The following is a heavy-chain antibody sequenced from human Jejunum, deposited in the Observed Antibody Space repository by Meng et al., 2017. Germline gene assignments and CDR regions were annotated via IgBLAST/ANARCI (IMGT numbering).Heavy chain of an antibody. CDR2: VSVYHGNT. CDR3: ARDYSGTSYRYSDY. CDR1: GYTFNSYG. V-gene: IGHV1-18*01. D-gene: IGHD1-26*01. Sequence: QVPLVQAGAEVKKPGASMKVSRKTSGYTFNSYGISRVRQAPGQGLEWMGWVSVYHGNTNYAQKLQGRVTMTTDTSTSTAYMELRSLRSDDTAVYFCARDYSGTSYRYSDYWGQGTLVTVSS. J-gene: IGHJ4*02.